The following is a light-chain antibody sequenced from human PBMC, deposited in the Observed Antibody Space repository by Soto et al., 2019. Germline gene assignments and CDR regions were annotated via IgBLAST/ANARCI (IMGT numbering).Light chain of an antibody. V-gene: IGLV2-23*01. CDR1: STDVGSHKL. CDR2: EAY. CDR3: CSNAVGSTDV. J-gene: IGLJ1*01. Sequence: QSALTQPASVSGSPGQSITISCTGTSTDVGSHKLVSWYQQYPGNAPKLIIFEAYKRPSGVSNRFSGSKSGSTASLTTSGLQAEDEADYYCCSNAVGSTDVFGTGTKLTVL.